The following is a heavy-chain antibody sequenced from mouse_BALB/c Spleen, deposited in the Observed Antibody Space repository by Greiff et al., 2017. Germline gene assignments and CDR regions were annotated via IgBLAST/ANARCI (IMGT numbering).Heavy chain of an antibody. V-gene: IGHV2-6-2*01. J-gene: IGHJ4*01. CDR3: ARQGLRRNYAMDY. CDR1: GFSLTSYG. D-gene: IGHD2-4*01. CDR2: IWSDGST. Sequence: LVAPSQSLSITCTVSGFSLTSYGVHWVRQPPGKGLEWLVVIWSDGSTTYNSALKSRLSISKDNSKSQVFLKMNSLQTDDTAMYYCARQGLRRNYAMDYWGQGTSVTVSS.